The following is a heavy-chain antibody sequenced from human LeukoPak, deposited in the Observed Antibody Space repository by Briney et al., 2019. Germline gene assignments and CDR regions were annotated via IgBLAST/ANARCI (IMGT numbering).Heavy chain of an antibody. Sequence: GGSLRLSCAASGFTVSSNYMSWVRQAPGKGLEWVSVIYSCGSTYYADSVKGRFTISRDNSKNTLHLQMGSLRAEDMAVYYCARESPPQWFGELLRNPFDYWGQGTLVTVSS. CDR2: IYSCGST. V-gene: IGHV3-66*01. CDR1: GFTVSSNY. CDR3: ARESPPQWFGELLRNPFDY. J-gene: IGHJ4*02. D-gene: IGHD3-10*01.